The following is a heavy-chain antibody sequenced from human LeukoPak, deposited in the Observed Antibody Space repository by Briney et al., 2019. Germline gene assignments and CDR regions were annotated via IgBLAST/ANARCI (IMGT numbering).Heavy chain of an antibody. CDR1: GGTFSSYA. D-gene: IGHD2-15*01. Sequence: SVTVSCTASGGTFSSYAISWVRQAPGQGLEWMGGIIPIFGTANYAQKFQGRVTITADKSTSTAYMELSSLRSEDTAVYYCASIRGYCSGGRCSLDYWGQGTLVTVSS. V-gene: IGHV1-69*06. CDR2: IIPIFGTA. CDR3: ASIRGYCSGGRCSLDY. J-gene: IGHJ4*02.